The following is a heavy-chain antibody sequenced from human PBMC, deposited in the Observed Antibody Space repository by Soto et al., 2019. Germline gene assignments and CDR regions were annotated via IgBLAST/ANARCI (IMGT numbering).Heavy chain of an antibody. CDR3: ARGGVYSSSWYVYEY. CDR1: GGSFSGYY. Sequence: SETLSLTCAVYGGSFSGYYWSWIRQPPGKGLEWIGEINHSGSTYYNPSLKSRVTISVDTSKNQFSLKLSSVTAADTAVYYCARGGVYSSSWYVYEYWGQGTLVTLSS. D-gene: IGHD6-13*01. J-gene: IGHJ4*02. CDR2: INHSGST. V-gene: IGHV4-34*09.